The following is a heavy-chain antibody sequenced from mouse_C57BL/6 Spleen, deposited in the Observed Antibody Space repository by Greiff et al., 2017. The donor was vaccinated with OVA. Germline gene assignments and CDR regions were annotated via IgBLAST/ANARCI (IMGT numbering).Heavy chain of an antibody. CDR1: GLTFSSYT. J-gene: IGHJ2*01. D-gene: IGHD2-3*01. CDR3: ASLYDGYDGGDY. V-gene: IGHV5-9*01. CDR2: ISGGGGNT. Sequence: EVKLVESGGGLVKPGGSLKLSCAASGLTFSSYTMSWVRQTPEKRLEWVATISGGGGNTYFPDSVKGRFTISRDNAKNTLYLQLSSLRSEDTALYCCASLYDGYDGGDYWGQGTTLTGSS.